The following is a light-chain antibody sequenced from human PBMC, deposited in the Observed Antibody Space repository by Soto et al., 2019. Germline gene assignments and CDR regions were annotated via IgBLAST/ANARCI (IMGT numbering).Light chain of an antibody. CDR2: MAS. CDR3: QQYNVYSPT. CDR1: QSISSW. Sequence: DIQMTQSPSTLSASVGDRVTITCRASQSISSWLAWYQQKPGKAPNLLIYMASTLASGVPSRFSCSGSGTEFTLTITSLQPDDFATYYCQQYNVYSPTFGQGTKVEI. V-gene: IGKV1-5*03. J-gene: IGKJ1*01.